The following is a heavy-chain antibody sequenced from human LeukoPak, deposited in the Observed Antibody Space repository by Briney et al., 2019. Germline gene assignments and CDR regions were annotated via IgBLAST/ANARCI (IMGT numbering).Heavy chain of an antibody. CDR1: GFTFISYA. J-gene: IGHJ4*02. D-gene: IGHD2-15*01. CDR2: ISGSGGST. CDR3: AKYIVVVVAATALDY. Sequence: PGGSLRLSCAASGFTFISYAMSWVRQAPGKGLEWVSAISGSGGSTYYADSVKGRFTISRDNSKNTLYLQMNSLRAEDTAVYYCAKYIVVVVAATALDYWGQGTLVTVSS. V-gene: IGHV3-23*01.